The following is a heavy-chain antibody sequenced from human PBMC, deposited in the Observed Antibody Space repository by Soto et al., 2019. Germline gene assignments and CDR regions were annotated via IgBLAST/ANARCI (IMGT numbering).Heavy chain of an antibody. CDR1: GYTFTGYY. J-gene: IGHJ4*02. CDR3: ARREQWLENFDY. D-gene: IGHD6-19*01. V-gene: IGHV1-2*02. CDR2: INPNSGDT. Sequence: QVQLVQSGAEVKKPGASVKVSCKTSGYTFTGYYIHWIRQAPGQGLEWMGWINPNSGDTNYSQEFQGRVTMTSDTSITTAYVELTRLRSDDTAVYYCARREQWLENFDYWGQGILVTVSS.